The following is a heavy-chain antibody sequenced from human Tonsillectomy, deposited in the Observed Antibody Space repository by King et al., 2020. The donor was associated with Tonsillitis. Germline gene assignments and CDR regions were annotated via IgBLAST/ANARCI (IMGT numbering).Heavy chain of an antibody. D-gene: IGHD6-13*01. CDR1: GFTFSSYA. V-gene: IGHV3-64*01. J-gene: IGHJ6*03. CDR2: ISSSGGNT. Sequence: VQLVESGGGLVQPGGSLRLSCAASGFTFSSYAMHWVRQAPGKGLEYVSDISSSGGNTDYLSSVKGRFTISRDNSKNTLYLQMGSLRVEDMAVYYCARREAANYYYMDVWGKGTTITVSS. CDR3: ARREAANYYYMDV.